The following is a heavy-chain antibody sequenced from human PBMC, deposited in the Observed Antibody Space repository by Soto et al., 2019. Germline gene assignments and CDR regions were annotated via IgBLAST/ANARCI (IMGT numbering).Heavy chain of an antibody. CDR2: IGTAGDT. V-gene: IGHV3-13*01. CDR3: ARSIAVAGNWDFEH. Sequence: GGSLRLSCAASGFTFSSYDMHWVRQATGKGLEWVSAIGTAGDTYYPGSVKGRFTISRENAKNSLYLQMNSLRAGDTAVYYCARSIAVAGNWDFEHWGQGTLVSVS. CDR1: GFTFSSYD. D-gene: IGHD6-19*01. J-gene: IGHJ1*01.